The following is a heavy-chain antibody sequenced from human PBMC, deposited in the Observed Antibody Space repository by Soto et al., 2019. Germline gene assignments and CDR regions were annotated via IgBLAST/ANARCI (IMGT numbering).Heavy chain of an antibody. V-gene: IGHV4-4*02. D-gene: IGHD3-10*01. Sequence: PSETLSLTCGVSGGSISRRTWWSWVRQPPGKGLEWIGEISHSGSTNYNPTLKSRVTISVDTSKNQFSLKLSSVTAADTAVYYCARKKPYYYGSGSYWDYYGMDVWGQGATVTVSS. J-gene: IGHJ6*02. CDR1: GGSISRRTW. CDR3: ARKKPYYYGSGSYWDYYGMDV. CDR2: ISHSGST.